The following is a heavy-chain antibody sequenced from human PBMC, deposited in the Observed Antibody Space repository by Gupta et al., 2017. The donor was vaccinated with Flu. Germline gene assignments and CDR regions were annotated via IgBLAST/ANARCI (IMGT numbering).Heavy chain of an antibody. D-gene: IGHD3-10*01. J-gene: IGHJ6*03. CDR3: ARSGQFVDTYYMDV. CDR2: ISVPGGST. Sequence: RQAPGQGLQWMGMISVPGGSTTIPQRFQGRVTMTRDTSSSTVYMALSSLNFEDTAVYYCARSGQFVDTYYMDVWGTGTTVTVS. V-gene: IGHV1-46*01.